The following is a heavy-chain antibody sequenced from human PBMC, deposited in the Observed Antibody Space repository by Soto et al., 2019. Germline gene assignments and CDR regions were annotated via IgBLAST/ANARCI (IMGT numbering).Heavy chain of an antibody. CDR3: ARDSVGISSPGVY. D-gene: IGHD1-26*01. CDR2: IYTSGTT. Sequence: QVQLQESGPGLVKPSETLSLTCTVSGGSINSYYWTWIRQPAGKGLEWIGRIYTSGTTSYNPSLKSRVTMSLDTSKNQFSLRLTSVTAADTAVYYCARDSVGISSPGVYWGRGTLVTVSS. CDR1: GGSINSYY. J-gene: IGHJ4*02. V-gene: IGHV4-4*07.